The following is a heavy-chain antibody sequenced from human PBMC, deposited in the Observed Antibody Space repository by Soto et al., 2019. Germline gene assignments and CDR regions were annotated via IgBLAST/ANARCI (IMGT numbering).Heavy chain of an antibody. V-gene: IGHV3-74*01. Sequence: PGGSLRLSCAGSGFTLSSYWMHWVRQAPGKGLVWVTRIDRDRSDTSYADYEKGRVTISRDNAKNTMHMQMNSMRAEDTAVYYCARVYCSSTSCSYFDYWSQGT. J-gene: IGHJ4*02. CDR1: GFTLSSYW. CDR2: IDRDRSDT. D-gene: IGHD2-2*01. CDR3: ARVYCSSTSCSYFDY.